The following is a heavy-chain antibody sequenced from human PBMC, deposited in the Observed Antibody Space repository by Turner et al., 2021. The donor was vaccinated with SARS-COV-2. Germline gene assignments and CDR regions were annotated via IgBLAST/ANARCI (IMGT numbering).Heavy chain of an antibody. CDR1: GYTCTNYY. CDR2: VNPNSGGT. Sequence: QVQLVQSGAEVKKPGASVKVSCKTSGYTCTNYYIHWVRQAPGQGLEWMGWVNPNSGGTNYALKFQGRVTMTSDTPITTAYMELSSLRSDDTAVYYCAKVVLQGIPNFDYWGQGTLVTVSS. V-gene: IGHV1-2*02. CDR3: AKVVLQGIPNFDY. D-gene: IGHD6-13*01. J-gene: IGHJ4*02.